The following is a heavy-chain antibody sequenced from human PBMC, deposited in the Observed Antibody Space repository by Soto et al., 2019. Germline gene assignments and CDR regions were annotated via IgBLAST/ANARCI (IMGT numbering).Heavy chain of an antibody. CDR2: VSHDGRNT. CDR1: GFTFSDYA. Sequence: VQLVESGGGVVRPGRSLRLSCAASGFTFSDYAMHWVRQAPGKGLEWVAVVSHDGRNTHYADSVKGRFTISRDSSQNTVSLEMATLRAEDTACYYCAKGGRQGLVTSDFNYLGQGALITSPS. V-gene: IGHV3-30*18. CDR3: AKGGRQGLVTSDFNY. J-gene: IGHJ4*02. D-gene: IGHD6-19*01.